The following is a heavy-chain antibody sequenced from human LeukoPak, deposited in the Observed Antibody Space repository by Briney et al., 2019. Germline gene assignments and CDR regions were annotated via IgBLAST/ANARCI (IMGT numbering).Heavy chain of an antibody. V-gene: IGHV4-31*03. CDR1: GGSISSGGYC. CDR3: ARADMVPYGMDV. Sequence: SETLSLTCTVSGGSISSGGYCWSWLRQHPGKGLEWIGYIYYSGSTYYNPSLKSRVTISVDTSKNQFSLKLSSVTAADTAVYYCARADMVPYGMDVWGQGTTVTVSS. J-gene: IGHJ6*02. CDR2: IYYSGST. D-gene: IGHD3-10*01.